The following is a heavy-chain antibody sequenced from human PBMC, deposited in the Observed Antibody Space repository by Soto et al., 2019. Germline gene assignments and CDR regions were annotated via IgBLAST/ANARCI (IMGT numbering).Heavy chain of an antibody. V-gene: IGHV3-23*01. CDR2: ISGSGGST. D-gene: IGHD2-21*02. Sequence: GGSLRLSCAAAGFTFSSHAMSWVRQAPGKGLEWVSAISGSGGSTYYADSVKDRLTISRDNSKKTLYLQMNSLRAEDTAVYSCANMGAYCGGDCYSWWGQGTLVTVSS. CDR1: GFTFSSHA. J-gene: IGHJ4*02. CDR3: ANMGAYCGGDCYSW.